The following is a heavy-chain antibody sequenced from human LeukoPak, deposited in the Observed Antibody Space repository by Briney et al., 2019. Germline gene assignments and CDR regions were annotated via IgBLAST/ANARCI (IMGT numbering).Heavy chain of an antibody. J-gene: IGHJ5*02. CDR3: ARGALLLWFGESLMFDP. V-gene: IGHV1-8*01. Sequence: ASVKVPCKASGYTFTSYDINWVRQATGQGLEWMGWMNPNSGNTGYAQKFQGRVTMTRNTSISTAYMELSSLRSEDTAVYYCARGALLLWFGESLMFDPWGQGTLVTVSS. CDR2: MNPNSGNT. CDR1: GYTFTSYD. D-gene: IGHD3-10*01.